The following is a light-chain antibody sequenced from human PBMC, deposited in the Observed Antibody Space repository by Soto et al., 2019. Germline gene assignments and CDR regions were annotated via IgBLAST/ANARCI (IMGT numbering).Light chain of an antibody. V-gene: IGLV3-21*02. CDR1: NVGSKS. CDR2: DDS. J-gene: IGLJ1*01. Sequence: YVLTQPPSVSVSPGQTTRITCGGNNVGSKSVHWSQQRPGQAAALVVYDDSDRRSGSPERFSGANTGNPTTLTIIRVEARDEADYYCHVWDGTTDPYVFGTGTKATVL. CDR3: HVWDGTTDPYV.